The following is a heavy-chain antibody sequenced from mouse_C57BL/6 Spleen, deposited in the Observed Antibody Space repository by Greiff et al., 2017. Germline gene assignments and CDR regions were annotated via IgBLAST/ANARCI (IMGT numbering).Heavy chain of an antibody. J-gene: IGHJ4*01. D-gene: IGHD2-1*01. V-gene: IGHV5-17*01. CDR1: GFTFSDYG. CDR2: ISSGSSTI. Sequence: EVKLVESGGGLVKPGGSLKLSCAASGFTFSDYGMHWVRQAPEKGLEWVAYISSGSSTIYYGDTVKGRFTIPRDTARNTLFLQITSLRSEETAMYYCAREGGNLRDYDAMDYWGQGTSVTVSS. CDR3: AREGGNLRDYDAMDY.